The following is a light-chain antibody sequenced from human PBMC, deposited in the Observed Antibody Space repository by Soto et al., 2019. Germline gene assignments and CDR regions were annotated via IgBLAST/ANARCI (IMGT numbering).Light chain of an antibody. CDR1: QSLSTN. V-gene: IGKV3-15*01. CDR2: GAS. Sequence: EIVMTQSPATLSVSPGERATLSCRASQSLSTNLAWYQHKPGQSPSLLIYGASTRATGVPAMFSGSGSVTEFTLTISSLQSEDFAVYYCPQYTNWPPWTFGQGTKVVIK. J-gene: IGKJ1*01. CDR3: PQYTNWPPWT.